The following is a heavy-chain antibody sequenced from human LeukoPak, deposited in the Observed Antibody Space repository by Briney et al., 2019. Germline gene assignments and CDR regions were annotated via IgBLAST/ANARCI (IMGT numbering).Heavy chain of an antibody. V-gene: IGHV3-11*05. J-gene: IGHJ3*02. D-gene: IGHD6-19*01. CDR1: GFTFSDYY. CDR3: AKDESSGWPNDAFDI. CDR2: ISSSSSYT. Sequence: GGSLRLSCAASGFTFSDYYMSWIRQAPGKGLEWVSYISSSSSYTNYADSVKGRFTISRDNAKNSLYLQMNSLRAEDTAVYYCAKDESSGWPNDAFDIWGQGTMVTVSS.